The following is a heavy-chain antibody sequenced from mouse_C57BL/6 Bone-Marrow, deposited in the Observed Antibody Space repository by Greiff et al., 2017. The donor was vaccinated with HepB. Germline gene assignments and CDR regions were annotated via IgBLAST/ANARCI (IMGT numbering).Heavy chain of an antibody. CDR1: GYTFTDYE. Sequence: VQLQESGAELVRPGASVTLSCKASGYTFTDYEMHWVKQTPVHGLEWIGAIDPETGGTAYNQKFKGKAILTADKSSSTAYMQLSSLTSEDSAVYYCAIYRRGGYWGQGTLVTVSA. V-gene: IGHV1-15*01. CDR3: AIYRRGGY. CDR2: IDPETGGT. D-gene: IGHD5-1-1*01. J-gene: IGHJ3*01.